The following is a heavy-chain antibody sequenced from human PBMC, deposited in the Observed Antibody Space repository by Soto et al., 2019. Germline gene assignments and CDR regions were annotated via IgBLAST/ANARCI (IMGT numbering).Heavy chain of an antibody. D-gene: IGHD3-10*01. Sequence: EVQLLESGGGLVQPGGSLRLSCAASGFTFSTYAMSWVRQAPGKGLVWVSAISGSSGSTFYADSVKGRFTISRDNSMNTLYLQMNSLRTEDTAVYYCAHPRGFGVFDAYDIWGQGTVVTVSS. CDR1: GFTFSTYA. CDR2: ISGSSGST. CDR3: AHPRGFGVFDAYDI. J-gene: IGHJ3*02. V-gene: IGHV3-23*01.